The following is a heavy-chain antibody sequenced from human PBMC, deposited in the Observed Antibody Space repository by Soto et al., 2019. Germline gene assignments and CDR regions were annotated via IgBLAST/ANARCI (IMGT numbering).Heavy chain of an antibody. J-gene: IGHJ3*02. Sequence: EVQLLESGGGLVQPGGSLRLSCAASGFTFSSYAMSWVRQAPGKGLEWVSAISGSGGSTYYADSVKGRFTISRDNSKNTLYLQMNSLRAEDTAVYYCARGIERYFDWLLDDAFDIWGQGTMVTVSS. CDR2: ISGSGGST. D-gene: IGHD3-9*01. V-gene: IGHV3-23*01. CDR1: GFTFSSYA. CDR3: ARGIERYFDWLLDDAFDI.